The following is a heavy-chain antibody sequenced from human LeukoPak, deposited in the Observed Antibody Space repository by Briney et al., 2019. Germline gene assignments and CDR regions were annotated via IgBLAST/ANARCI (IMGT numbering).Heavy chain of an antibody. CDR1: GFTFSNRA. CDR3: EISFDS. CDR2: ISGSGGST. V-gene: IGHV3-23*01. Sequence: GGSLRLSCAASGFTFSNRAVSWVRQAPGKGLEWVATISGSGGSTFYLDSVKDRFTISRDNSRNTLFLQMNSLRAEDSAIYYCEISFDSWGQGTLVTVSS. J-gene: IGHJ4*02.